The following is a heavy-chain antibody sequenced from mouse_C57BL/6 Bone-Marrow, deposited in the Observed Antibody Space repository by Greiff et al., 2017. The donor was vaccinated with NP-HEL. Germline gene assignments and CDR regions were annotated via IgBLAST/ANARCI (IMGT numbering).Heavy chain of an antibody. D-gene: IGHD1-1*01. CDR1: GFSLTSYG. J-gene: IGHJ4*01. Sequence: QVQLKQSGPGLVQPSQSLSITCTVSGFSLTSYGVHWVRQSPGKGLEWLGVIWSGGSTDYNAAFISRLSISKDNSKSQVFFKMNSLQADDTAIYYCARKGGFYYGSSYYAMDYWGQGTSVTVSS. CDR3: ARKGGFYYGSSYYAMDY. V-gene: IGHV2-2*01. CDR2: IWSGGST.